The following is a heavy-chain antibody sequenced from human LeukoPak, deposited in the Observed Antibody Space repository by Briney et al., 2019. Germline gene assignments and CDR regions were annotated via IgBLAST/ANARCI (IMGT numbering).Heavy chain of an antibody. CDR3: ARGSLRHGESSRYLILDY. Sequence: SETLSLTCAVYGGSFSGYYWSWIRQPPGKGLEWIGEINHSGSTNYNPSLKSRVTISVDTSKNQFSLKLSSVTAADTAVYYCARGSLRHGESSRYLILDYWGQGTLVTVSS. J-gene: IGHJ4*02. CDR1: GGSFSGYY. V-gene: IGHV4-34*01. CDR2: INHSGST. D-gene: IGHD3-22*01.